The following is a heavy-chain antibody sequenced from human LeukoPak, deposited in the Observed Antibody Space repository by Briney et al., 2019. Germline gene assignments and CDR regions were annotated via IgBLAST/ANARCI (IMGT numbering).Heavy chain of an antibody. CDR2: IIPIFGTA. CDR3: ARGEGGVIAIDGYYFDY. Sequence: EASVKVSCKASGGTFSSYAISWVRQAPGQGLEWMGGIIPIFGTANYARKFQGRVTITTDESTSTAYMELSSLRSEDTAVYYCARGEGGVIAIDGYYFDYWGQGTLVTVSS. J-gene: IGHJ4*02. D-gene: IGHD2-21*01. CDR1: GGTFSSYA. V-gene: IGHV1-69*05.